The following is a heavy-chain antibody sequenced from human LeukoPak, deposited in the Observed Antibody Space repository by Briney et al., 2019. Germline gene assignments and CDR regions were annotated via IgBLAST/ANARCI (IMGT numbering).Heavy chain of an antibody. CDR2: IRYDGSNK. CDR1: GFTFSSYG. V-gene: IGHV3-30*02. CDR3: AKSPRYCSSTSCSHALYYFDY. D-gene: IGHD2-2*01. J-gene: IGHJ4*02. Sequence: GGSLRLSCAASGFTFSSYGMHWVRQAPGKGLEWVAFIRYDGSNKYYADSVKGRFTISRDNSKNTLYLQMNSPRAEDTAVYYCAKSPRYCSSTSCSHALYYFDYWGQGTLVTVSS.